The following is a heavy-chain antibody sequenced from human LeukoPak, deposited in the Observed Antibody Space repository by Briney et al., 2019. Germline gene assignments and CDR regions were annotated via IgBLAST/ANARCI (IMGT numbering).Heavy chain of an antibody. D-gene: IGHD5-18*01. CDR3: ARAGDDTAMAMDY. J-gene: IGHJ4*02. V-gene: IGHV1-69*13. Sequence: SVKVSCKASGGTFSSYAISWVRQAPRQGLEWMGGIIPIFGTANYAQKFQGRVTITADESTSTAYMELSSLRSEDTAVYYCARAGDDTAMAMDYWGQGTLVTVSS. CDR2: IIPIFGTA. CDR1: GGTFSSYA.